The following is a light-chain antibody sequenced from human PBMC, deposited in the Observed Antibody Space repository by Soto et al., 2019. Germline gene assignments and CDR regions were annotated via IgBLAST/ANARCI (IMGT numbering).Light chain of an antibody. CDR3: RQSLQTPLT. V-gene: IGKV2-28*01. Sequence: DIVMTQSPLSLPVTPGEPASISCRSSQSLLHSRGYNCLDWYLQRPGQPPQLLIYLGSNRDPGAPDRFSGSGSGTEFTLRISRVEAEDVGTYYCRQSLQTPLTFGGGTKVEIK. CDR2: LGS. CDR1: QSLLHSRGYNC. J-gene: IGKJ4*01.